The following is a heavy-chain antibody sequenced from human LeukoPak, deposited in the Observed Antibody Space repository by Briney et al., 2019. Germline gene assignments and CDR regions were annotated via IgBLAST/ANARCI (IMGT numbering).Heavy chain of an antibody. J-gene: IGHJ6*02. CDR2: SGSA. CDR3: ARTRRHYYGSGKNLTPWPAGLDV. D-gene: IGHD3-10*01. CDR1: GGDTVSGGSFSNYY. V-gene: IGHV4-59*01. Sequence: SETLSLTCTVSGGDTVSGGSFSNYYWTWIRQPPGKGLGWIGYSGSANYTPSLKSRVTISIDTSKRHFSLTLSSVTAADTAVYYCARTRRHYYGSGKNLTPWPAGLDVWGQGTTVTVS.